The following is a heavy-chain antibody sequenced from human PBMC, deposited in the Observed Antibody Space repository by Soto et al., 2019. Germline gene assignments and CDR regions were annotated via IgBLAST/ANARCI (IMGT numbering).Heavy chain of an antibody. Sequence: KPSETLSLTCTVSGGSISGYYWSWTRQPPGKGLEWIGYMYNTGSTVYNPSFKSRVTISVDTSKNQFSLKLNSVTAADTAVYYCARDLWGYCGTDCYPLDVWGQGTTVTVSS. CDR1: GGSISGYY. V-gene: IGHV4-59*01. D-gene: IGHD2-21*02. J-gene: IGHJ6*02. CDR2: MYNTGST. CDR3: ARDLWGYCGTDCYPLDV.